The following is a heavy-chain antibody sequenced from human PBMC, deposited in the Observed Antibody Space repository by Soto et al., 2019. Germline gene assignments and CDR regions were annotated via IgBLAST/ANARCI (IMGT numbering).Heavy chain of an antibody. CDR2: IYYSGST. CDR1: GGNSRDLGYY. CDR3: GTMPNVVEPAPMDV. V-gene: IGHV4-30-4*08. J-gene: IGHJ6*04. Sequence: SVTMSVTSPVSGGNSRDLGYYWSLINKPPGKGLEWIGYIYYSGSTSYNASLKSRTSISADPSNNQFSLKLHSLTAADTAVSFCGTMPNVVEPAPMDVPGAGTSGTVSS. D-gene: IGHD2-21*01.